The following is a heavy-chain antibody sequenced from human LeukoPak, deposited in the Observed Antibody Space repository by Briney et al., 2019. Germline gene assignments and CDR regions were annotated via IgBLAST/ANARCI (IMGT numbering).Heavy chain of an antibody. D-gene: IGHD5-12*01. J-gene: IGHJ4*03. CDR2: IYYSGST. Sequence: PSETLSLSCTVSGVSLSSHYRSWVRQPPGKGLEWIGDIYYSGSTNYNPALKRRVTISVDRSMYQCSLKLSSVPAAGTVVYYCARDGYSGYDTLCYFDYWGQGALGTVSS. CDR3: ARDGYSGYDTLCYFDY. V-gene: IGHV4-59*11. CDR1: GVSLSSHY.